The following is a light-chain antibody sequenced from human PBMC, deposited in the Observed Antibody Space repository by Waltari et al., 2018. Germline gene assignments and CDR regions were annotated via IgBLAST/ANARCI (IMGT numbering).Light chain of an antibody. V-gene: IGLV3-19*01. CDR2: GQN. CDR1: RLRGLY. Sequence: SSELTEDTAVCVALGQTVRLTGQGDRLRGLYARWYKQRTGQAPILVPYGQNNRPSGIPHRFSGSTSGNTASLTITRAQAEDEGDYFCHCRDTTSTRPFGGGTRVTV. CDR3: HCRDTTSTRP. J-gene: IGLJ2*01.